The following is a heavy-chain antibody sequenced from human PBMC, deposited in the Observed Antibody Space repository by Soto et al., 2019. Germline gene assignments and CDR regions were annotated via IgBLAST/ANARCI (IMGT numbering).Heavy chain of an antibody. V-gene: IGHV4-59*01. CDR2: IYYSGST. Sequence: SETLSLTCIVSGGSISSYYWSWIRQPPGKGLEWIGYIYYSGSTNYNPSLKSRDPISVDTSKNQFSLKLSSVTAADMAVYYCASGYGSGSYPYYYYMDVWGKGTTVTVSS. CDR1: GGSISSYY. D-gene: IGHD3-10*01. CDR3: ASGYGSGSYPYYYYMDV. J-gene: IGHJ6*03.